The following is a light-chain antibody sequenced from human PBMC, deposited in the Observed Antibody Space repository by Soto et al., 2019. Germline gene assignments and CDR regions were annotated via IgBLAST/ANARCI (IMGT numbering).Light chain of an antibody. J-gene: IGLJ1*01. CDR1: SSDVGSYNL. CDR2: EGS. CDR3: CSYAGSSTLGV. Sequence: QSVLTQPASVSGSPGQSITISCTGTSSDVGSYNLVSWYQQHPGKAPKLMIYEGSKRSSGVSNRFSGSKSGNTASPTISGLQAEDEADYYCCSYAGSSTLGVFGTGTKVTVL. V-gene: IGLV2-23*01.